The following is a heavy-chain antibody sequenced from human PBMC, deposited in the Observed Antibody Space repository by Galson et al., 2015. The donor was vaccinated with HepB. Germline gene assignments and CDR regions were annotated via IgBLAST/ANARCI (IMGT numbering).Heavy chain of an antibody. CDR2: TYTGGYT. CDR1: GFSVSGNF. D-gene: IGHD3-10*01. V-gene: IGHV3-66*01. J-gene: IGHJ6*02. Sequence: SLRLSCAASGFSVSGNFMGWVRQPPGRGLEWVSITYTGGYTYFADSAKGRFTVSRDKSKNTLSLQMNSLRVEDTAVYYCARVSRDGMDVWGPGTTVTVSS. CDR3: ARVSRDGMDV.